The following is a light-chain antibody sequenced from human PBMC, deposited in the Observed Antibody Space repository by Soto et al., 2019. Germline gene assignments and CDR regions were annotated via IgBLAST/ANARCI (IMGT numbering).Light chain of an antibody. CDR1: QSINRD. CDR3: QQDNDWPLT. V-gene: IGKV3-15*01. CDR2: DAS. J-gene: IGKJ4*01. Sequence: EIVMTQSPATLSVSPGERVTLSCWASQSINRDLAWYQQRPGQAPRLLIYDASTRATGIPVRFSGSGSGTDFTLTISSLQSEDSAVYYCQQDNDWPLTFGGGTKVEIK.